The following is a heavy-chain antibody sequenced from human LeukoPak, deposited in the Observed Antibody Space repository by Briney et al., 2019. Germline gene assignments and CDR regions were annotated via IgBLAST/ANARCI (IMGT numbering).Heavy chain of an antibody. CDR3: AREDYGGKVTLDY. CDR2: INHSGST. J-gene: IGHJ4*02. V-gene: IGHV4-34*01. D-gene: IGHD4-23*01. Sequence: SETLSLTCAVYGGSFSGYYWSWIRQPPGKGLEWIGEINHSGSTNYNPSLKSRVTISVDTSKNQFSLKLSSVTAADTAVYYCAREDYGGKVTLDYWGQGTLVTVSS. CDR1: GGSFSGYY.